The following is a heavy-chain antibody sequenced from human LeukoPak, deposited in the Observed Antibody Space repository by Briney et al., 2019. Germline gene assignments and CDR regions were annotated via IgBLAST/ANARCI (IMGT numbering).Heavy chain of an antibody. CDR2: IYPGDSDT. Sequence: GESLKISCKGSGYSFSDYWIGWVRQMPGKGLEWMGIIYPGDSDTRYSPSFQGQVTISADNSINTAYLQWSSLEASDTAMYYCARQRVTARPGDYYYGMDVWGQGTTVTVSS. J-gene: IGHJ6*02. CDR3: ARQRVTARPGDYYYGMDV. CDR1: GYSFSDYW. D-gene: IGHD6-6*01. V-gene: IGHV5-51*01.